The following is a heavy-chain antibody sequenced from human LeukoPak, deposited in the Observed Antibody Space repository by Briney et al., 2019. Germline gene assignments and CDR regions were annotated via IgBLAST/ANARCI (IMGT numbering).Heavy chain of an antibody. Sequence: GGSLRLSCAASGFIFSRCWMTWVRQAPGKGLEWVANIKQDGSLKNYVDSVKGRFTISRDNAKNSLYLQMNSLRADDTAVYYCATFGDDYWGQGTLVTVSS. CDR2: IKQDGSLK. CDR1: GFIFSRCW. V-gene: IGHV3-7*02. CDR3: ATFGDDY. J-gene: IGHJ4*02. D-gene: IGHD3-10*01.